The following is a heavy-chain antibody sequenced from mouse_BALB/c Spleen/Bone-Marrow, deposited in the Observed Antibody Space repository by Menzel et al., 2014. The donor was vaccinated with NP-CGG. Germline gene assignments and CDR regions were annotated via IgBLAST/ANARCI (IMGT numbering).Heavy chain of an antibody. V-gene: IGHV1-7*01. Sequence: VKLMESGAELAKPGASVKMSCKASGYTFTSYWMHWVKPRPGQGLEWIGYINPSTGYTEYNQKFKDKATLTADKSSSTAYMQLSSLTSEDSAVYYCERSGDYGQSDYWGQGTTLTVSS. J-gene: IGHJ2*01. D-gene: IGHD2-4*01. CDR2: INPSTGYT. CDR3: ERSGDYGQSDY. CDR1: GYTFTSYW.